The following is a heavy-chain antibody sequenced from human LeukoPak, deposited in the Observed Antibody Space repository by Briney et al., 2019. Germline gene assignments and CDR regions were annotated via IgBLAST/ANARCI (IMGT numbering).Heavy chain of an antibody. Sequence: SETLSLTCSVSGGSISSYYWSWIRQPPGKGLERIGYIYYSGGTNYNPSLKSRVTISVDTSKNQFSLKLSSVTAADTAVYYCARVDSFDVFFDYWGQGTLVTVSS. CDR2: IYYSGGT. CDR1: GGSISSYY. V-gene: IGHV4-59*01. J-gene: IGHJ4*02. CDR3: ARVDSFDVFFDY. D-gene: IGHD3-9*01.